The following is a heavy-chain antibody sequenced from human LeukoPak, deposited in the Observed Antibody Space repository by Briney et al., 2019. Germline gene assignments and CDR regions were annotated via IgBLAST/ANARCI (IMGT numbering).Heavy chain of an antibody. Sequence: SVKVSCMASGGTFSSYAISWVRQAPGQGLEWMGGIIPIFGTATYAQKFQGRVTITADESTSTAYMELSSLRSEDTAVYYCARDRLSNDAFDIWGQGTMVTVSS. J-gene: IGHJ3*02. CDR1: GGTFSSYA. CDR2: IIPIFGTA. D-gene: IGHD6-6*01. CDR3: ARDRLSNDAFDI. V-gene: IGHV1-69*13.